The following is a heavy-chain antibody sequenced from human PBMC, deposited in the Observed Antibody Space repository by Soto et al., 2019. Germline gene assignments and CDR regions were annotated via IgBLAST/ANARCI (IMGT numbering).Heavy chain of an antibody. Sequence: QVQLVQSGAEVKKPGSSVKVSCKASGGTFSSYAISWVRQAPGQGLEWMGGIIPIFGTANYAQKFQGRVTLTAEHSTSTAYMEVSRLRSEDTAVYYCARDEELIGAAGSPPGNDRGNYYYYGMDVWGQGTTVTVSS. CDR1: GGTFSSYA. D-gene: IGHD6-13*01. CDR2: IIPIFGTA. J-gene: IGHJ6*02. CDR3: ARDEELIGAAGSPPGNDRGNYYYYGMDV. V-gene: IGHV1-69*01.